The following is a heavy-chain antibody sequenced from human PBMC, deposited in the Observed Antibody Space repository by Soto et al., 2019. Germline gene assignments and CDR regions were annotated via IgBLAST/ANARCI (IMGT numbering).Heavy chain of an antibody. D-gene: IGHD6-13*01. CDR1: GFTVSSNY. Sequence: GGSLRLSCAASGFTVSSNYMSWVRQAPGKGLEWVSVIYSGGSTYYADSVKGRFTISRDNSKNTLYLQMNSLRAEDTAVYYCARHPERIAQIGWFDPWGQGTLVTVSS. V-gene: IGHV3-66*04. CDR3: ARHPERIAQIGWFDP. J-gene: IGHJ5*02. CDR2: IYSGGST.